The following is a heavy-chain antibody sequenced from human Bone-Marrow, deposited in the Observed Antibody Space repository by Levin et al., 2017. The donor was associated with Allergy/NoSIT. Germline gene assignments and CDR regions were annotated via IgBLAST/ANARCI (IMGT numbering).Heavy chain of an antibody. V-gene: IGHV3-7*04. CDR2: IKQDGSEK. CDR3: ARDPASVRWFDP. Sequence: GESLKISCAASGFTFSSYWMSWVRQAPGKGLEWVANIKQDGSEKYYVDSVKGRFTISRDNAKNSLYLQMNSLRAEDTAVYYCARDPASVRWFDPWGQGTLVTVSS. CDR1: GFTFSSYW. J-gene: IGHJ5*02.